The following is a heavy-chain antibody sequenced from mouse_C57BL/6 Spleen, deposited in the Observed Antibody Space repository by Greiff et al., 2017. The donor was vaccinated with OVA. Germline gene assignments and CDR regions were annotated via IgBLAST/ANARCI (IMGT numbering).Heavy chain of an antibody. J-gene: IGHJ2*01. Sequence: QVHVKQPGAELVKPGASVKLSCKASGYTFTSYWMQWVKQRPGQGLEWIGEIDPSDSYTNYNQKFKGKATLTVDTSSSTAYMQLSSLTSEDSAVYYCARRDDGYEDYWGQGTTLTVSS. CDR3: ARRDDGYEDY. CDR2: IDPSDSYT. D-gene: IGHD2-3*01. CDR1: GYTFTSYW. V-gene: IGHV1-50*01.